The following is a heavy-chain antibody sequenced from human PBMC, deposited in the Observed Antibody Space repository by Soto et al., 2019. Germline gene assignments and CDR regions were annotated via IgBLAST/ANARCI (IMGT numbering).Heavy chain of an antibody. CDR3: AHCRGGVASF. CDR1: GFSLSTRDVG. CDR2: VYWDDDK. J-gene: IGHJ4*02. Sequence: QITLNESGPTLVKPTQPLTLTCTFSGFSLSTRDVGVGWIRQPPGEALEWLGVVYWDDDKTYSPSLKSRLTITKDTSKNQVVLRMTKMDPVDTATYYCAHCRGGVASFWGQGTLVTVSS. D-gene: IGHD2-2*01. V-gene: IGHV2-5*02.